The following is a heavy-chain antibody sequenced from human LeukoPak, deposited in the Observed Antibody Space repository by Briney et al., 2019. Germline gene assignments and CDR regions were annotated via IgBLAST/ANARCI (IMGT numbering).Heavy chain of an antibody. CDR3: ARELQDVFDI. D-gene: IGHD4-11*01. V-gene: IGHV4-59*01. J-gene: IGHJ3*02. Sequence: NSSETLSLTCTVSGGSISSYYWSWIRQPPGKGLEWIGYIYYSGSTNYNPSLKSRVTISVDTSKNQFSLKLSSVTAADTAFYYCARELQDVFDIWGQGTMVTVSS. CDR2: IYYSGST. CDR1: GGSISSYY.